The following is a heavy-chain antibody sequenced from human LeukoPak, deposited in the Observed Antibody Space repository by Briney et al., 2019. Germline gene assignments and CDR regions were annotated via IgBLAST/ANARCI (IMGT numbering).Heavy chain of an antibody. CDR3: AKDGVWQSYYFDY. J-gene: IGHJ4*02. D-gene: IGHD6-19*01. CDR2: ISDSSGHT. CDR1: GFTFTSYA. V-gene: IGHV3-23*01. Sequence: PGGSLRLSCAASGFTFTSYAMSWVRQAPGKGLEGVSSISDSSGHTYYADSVRGRFTISRDNSKNTVFLQMNSLRAEDTAIYYCAKDGVWQSYYFDYWGQGTLVTVSS.